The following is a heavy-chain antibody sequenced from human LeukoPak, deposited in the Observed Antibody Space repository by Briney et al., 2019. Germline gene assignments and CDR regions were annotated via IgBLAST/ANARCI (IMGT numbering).Heavy chain of an antibody. CDR1: GASISSYY. CDR3: ARHSRMAPPSPFDS. V-gene: IGHV4-59*08. CDR2: FYSAGST. D-gene: IGHD2-2*01. J-gene: IGHJ4*02. Sequence: KPSETLSLTCTVSGASISSYYWSWIRQPPGKGLEWVGYFYSAGSTKYNPSLNSRATISMDTSKNQFSLKVSSVTATDTAVYYCARHSRMAPPSPFDSWGQGTLVTVSS.